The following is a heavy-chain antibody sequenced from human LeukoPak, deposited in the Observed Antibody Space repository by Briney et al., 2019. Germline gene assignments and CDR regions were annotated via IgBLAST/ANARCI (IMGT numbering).Heavy chain of an antibody. D-gene: IGHD1-26*01. CDR1: GFTFSSYG. CDR2: ISYDGSNK. Sequence: GGSLRLSCAASGFTFSSYGMHWVRQAPGKGLEWVAVISYDGSNKYYADSVKGRFTISRDNSKNTLYLQMNSLRAEDTAVYYWARDSELTYWGQGTLVTVSS. V-gene: IGHV3-30*03. J-gene: IGHJ4*02. CDR3: ARDSELTY.